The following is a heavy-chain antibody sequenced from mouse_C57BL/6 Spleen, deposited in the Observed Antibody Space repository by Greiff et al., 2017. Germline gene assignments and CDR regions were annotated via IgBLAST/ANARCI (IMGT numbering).Heavy chain of an antibody. CDR3: ARYGEAFDY. CDR2: INPGSGGT. CDR1: GYAFTNYL. Sequence: QVQLQQSGAELVRPGTSVKVSCKASGYAFTNYLIEWVKQRPGQGLEWIGVINPGSGGTNYNEKFKGKATLTADKSSSTAYMQLSSLTSEDSAVYFCARYGEAFDYWGQGTTLTVSS. D-gene: IGHD1-2*01. V-gene: IGHV1-54*01. J-gene: IGHJ2*01.